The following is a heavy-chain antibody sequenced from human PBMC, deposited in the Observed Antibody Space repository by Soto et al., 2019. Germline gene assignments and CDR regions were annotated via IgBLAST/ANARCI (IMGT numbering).Heavy chain of an antibody. J-gene: IGHJ4*02. V-gene: IGHV3-11*06. D-gene: IGHD5-18*01. CDR2: ISSTISYT. Sequence: PGGSLRLSCAASGFTFSDYYMSWIRQAPGKGLEWASYISSTISYTHYADSVKGRFTISRDNAKNSLYLQMNSLRAEDTAVYYCARYIYGYVDYWGQGTLVTVSS. CDR3: ARYIYGYVDY. CDR1: GFTFSDYY.